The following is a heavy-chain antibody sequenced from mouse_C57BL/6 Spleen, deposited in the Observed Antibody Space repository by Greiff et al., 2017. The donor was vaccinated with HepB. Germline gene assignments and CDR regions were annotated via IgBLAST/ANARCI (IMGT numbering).Heavy chain of an antibody. CDR2: ISDGGSYT. Sequence: EVKLVESGGGLVKPGGSLKLSCAASGFTFSSYAMSWVRQTPEKRLEWVATISDGGSYTYYPDNVKGRFTISRDNAKNNLYLQMSHLKSEDTAMYYCARDGYHAYFDYWGQGTTLTVSS. D-gene: IGHD2-2*01. CDR1: GFTFSSYA. J-gene: IGHJ2*01. V-gene: IGHV5-4*01. CDR3: ARDGYHAYFDY.